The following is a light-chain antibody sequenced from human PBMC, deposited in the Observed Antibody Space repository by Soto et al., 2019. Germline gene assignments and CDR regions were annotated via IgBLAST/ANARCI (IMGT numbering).Light chain of an antibody. CDR3: QAYDRGFVV. CDR1: SGNIANNY. CDR2: ENN. Sequence: NFVLTQPHSVSESPGKTLSISCTRSSGNIANNYVQWYQQRPGSAPTTVIYENNQRLSGVPDRFSGSTYGTSNSASLTGPRMQNEADADYYSQAYDRGFVVFGGGTKVTVL. V-gene: IGLV6-57*04. J-gene: IGLJ2*01.